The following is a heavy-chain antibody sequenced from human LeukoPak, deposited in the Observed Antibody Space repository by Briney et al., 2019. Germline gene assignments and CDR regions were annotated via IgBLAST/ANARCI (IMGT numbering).Heavy chain of an antibody. Sequence: ASVKVSCKTSGYSFTGYYMHWVRQAPGRGLEWMGWINPNHGGTNYAQKFQGRFTMTRDTSTSTAFMELSRLRSDDTAVYYCAADRLSRADYMDFWGKGTTVIVSS. CDR2: INPNHGGT. CDR1: GYSFTGYY. V-gene: IGHV1-2*02. D-gene: IGHD6-6*01. J-gene: IGHJ6*03. CDR3: AADRLSRADYMDF.